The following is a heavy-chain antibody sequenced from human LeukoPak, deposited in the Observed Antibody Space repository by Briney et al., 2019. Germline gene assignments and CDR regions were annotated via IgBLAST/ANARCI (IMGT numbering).Heavy chain of an antibody. CDR1: GGTFSSYA. CDR3: ARVQEQLVRAFDI. J-gene: IGHJ3*02. CDR2: IIPIFGTA. D-gene: IGHD6-13*01. Sequence: GASVKVSCKASGGTFSSYAISWVRQASGQGLEWMGGIIPIFGTANYAQKFQGRVTITADESTSTAYMELSSLRSEDMAVYYCARVQEQLVRAFDIWGQGTMVTVSS. V-gene: IGHV1-69*13.